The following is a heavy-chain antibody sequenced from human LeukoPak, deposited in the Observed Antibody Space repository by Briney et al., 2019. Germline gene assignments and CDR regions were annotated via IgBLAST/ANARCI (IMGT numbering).Heavy chain of an antibody. V-gene: IGHV3-48*04. Sequence: GGSLRLSCAASGFTFSSYAMNWVRQAPGKGLEWVSYISSSGSTIYYADSVKGRFTISRDNAKNSLYLQMNSLRAEDTAVYYCAKSQIPPEWTMVRGAGVAFDIWGQGTMVTVSS. CDR2: ISSSGSTI. D-gene: IGHD3-10*01. J-gene: IGHJ3*02. CDR1: GFTFSSYA. CDR3: AKSQIPPEWTMVRGAGVAFDI.